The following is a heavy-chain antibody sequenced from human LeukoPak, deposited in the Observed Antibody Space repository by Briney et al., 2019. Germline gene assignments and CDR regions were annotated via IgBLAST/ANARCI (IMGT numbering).Heavy chain of an antibody. CDR3: ARARYGSGSSDFDY. D-gene: IGHD3-10*01. V-gene: IGHV4-34*01. CDR1: GGSFSGYY. CDR2: INHSGST. Sequence: PSETLSLTCAVYGGSFSGYYWSWIRQPPGKALEWIGEINHSGSTNYNPSLKSRVTISVDTSKNQFSLKLSSVTAADTAVYYCARARYGSGSSDFDYWGQGTLVTVSS. J-gene: IGHJ4*02.